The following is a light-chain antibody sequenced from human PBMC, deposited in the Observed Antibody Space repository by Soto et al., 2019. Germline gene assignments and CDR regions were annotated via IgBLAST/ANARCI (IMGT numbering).Light chain of an antibody. CDR2: GNS. J-gene: IGLJ2*01. Sequence: QSVLTQPPSVSGAPGQRVTISCTGSSSNIGAGYDVHWYQQLPGTAPKLLIYGNSNRPSGVPDRFSGSKSGTSASLAIPGPQAEDDAYYYCQSYDSSLSVVFGGGTKLTVL. CDR3: QSYDSSLSVV. V-gene: IGLV1-40*01. CDR1: SSNIGAGYD.